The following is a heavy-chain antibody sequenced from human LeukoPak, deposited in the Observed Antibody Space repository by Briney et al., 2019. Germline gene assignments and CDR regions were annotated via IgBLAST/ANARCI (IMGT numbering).Heavy chain of an antibody. D-gene: IGHD2-21*02. V-gene: IGHV3-30*14. CDR3: ARGGVVTDY. CDR2: ISYDGSNK. J-gene: IGHJ4*02. Sequence: PGRSLRLSCAASGFTFSSYAMHWVRQAPGKGLEWVAVISYDGSNKYYADSVKGRFTISRDNSKNTLYLQMNSLRAEDTAVCYCARGGVVTDYWGQGTLVTVSS. CDR1: GFTFSSYA.